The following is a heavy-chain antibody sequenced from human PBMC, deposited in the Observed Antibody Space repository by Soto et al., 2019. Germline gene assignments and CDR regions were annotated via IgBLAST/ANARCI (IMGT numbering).Heavy chain of an antibody. D-gene: IGHD1-20*01. J-gene: IGHJ6*02. CDR1: GFTFSSYW. CDR3: ASQVMDNWNYYYYGMDV. V-gene: IGHV3-74*01. Sequence: GGSLRLSCAASGFTFSSYWMHWVRQAPGKGLVWVSRINSDGSSTSYADSEKGRFTISRDNAKNTLYLQMNSLRAEDTAVYYCASQVMDNWNYYYYGMDVWGQGTTVTVSS. CDR2: INSDGSST.